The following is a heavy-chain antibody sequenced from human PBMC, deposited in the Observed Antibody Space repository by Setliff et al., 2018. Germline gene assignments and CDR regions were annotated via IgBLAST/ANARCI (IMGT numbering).Heavy chain of an antibody. V-gene: IGHV1-69*13. CDR1: GGSFSTYA. CDR3: ARANYYDSSGHSVYGMDV. Sequence: GASVKVSCKASGGSFSTYAISWARQAPGQGLEWMGVIIPIFGTTKNAQKFQGRVTITADESTSTAYMELSSLRSEDTAVYYCARANYYDSSGHSVYGMDVWGQGTTVTVSS. D-gene: IGHD3-22*01. J-gene: IGHJ6*02. CDR2: IIPIFGTT.